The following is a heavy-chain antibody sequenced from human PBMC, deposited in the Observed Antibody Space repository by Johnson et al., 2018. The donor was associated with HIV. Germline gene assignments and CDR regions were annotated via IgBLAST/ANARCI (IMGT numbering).Heavy chain of an antibody. J-gene: IGHJ3*02. V-gene: IGHV3-30*02. D-gene: IGHD2-15*01. CDR2: IRYDGSNK. Sequence: QVQLVESGGGVVQPGGSPRLSCAASGFTFSSYGMHWVRQAPGKGLEWVAFIRYDGSNKYYADSVKGRFTISRDNYKNTLYLQMNSLRAEDTAVYYCAREAYCSGGSCYDAFDIWGQGTMVTVSS. CDR3: AREAYCSGGSCYDAFDI. CDR1: GFTFSSYG.